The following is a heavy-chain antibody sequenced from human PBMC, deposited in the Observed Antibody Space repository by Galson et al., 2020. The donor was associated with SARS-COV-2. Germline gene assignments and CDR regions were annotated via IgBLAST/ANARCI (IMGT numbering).Heavy chain of an antibody. CDR2: IWYDGSNE. J-gene: IGHJ6*02. CDR1: GFSFRSYG. D-gene: IGHD5-12*01. CDR3: ARAIYSGYDPPYYGMDV. V-gene: IGHV3-33*01. Sequence: GESLKISCAASGFSFRSYGMHWVRQAPGKGLEWVAVIWYDGSNEYYTDSVKGRFTISRDNSRNTLHLQMNSLRAEDTALYYCARAIYSGYDPPYYGMDVWGQGTTVTVSS.